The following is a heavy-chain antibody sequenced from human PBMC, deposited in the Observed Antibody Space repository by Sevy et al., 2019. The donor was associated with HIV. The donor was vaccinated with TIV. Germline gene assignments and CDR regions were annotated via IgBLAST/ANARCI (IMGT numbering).Heavy chain of an antibody. V-gene: IGHV3-23*01. Sequence: GGSLRLSCAASGFTFSSYALSWVRQAPGKGLEWVSTISGSGGSTYYADSVKGRFTISRDNSKNTLYLQMNSLRAEDTAVYYCGKDRIRGLWFGELSGGLDYWGQGTLVTVSS. J-gene: IGHJ4*02. CDR3: GKDRIRGLWFGELSGGLDY. D-gene: IGHD3-10*01. CDR2: ISGSGGST. CDR1: GFTFSSYA.